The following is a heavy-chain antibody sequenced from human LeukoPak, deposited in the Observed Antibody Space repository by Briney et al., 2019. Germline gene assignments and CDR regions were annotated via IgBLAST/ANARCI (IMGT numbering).Heavy chain of an antibody. CDR1: GFTFSSHG. J-gene: IGHJ4*02. CDR2: IRYDGSNK. CDR3: AKGGLYYYDSSGYYPIY. D-gene: IGHD3-22*01. Sequence: QPGGSLRLSCAASGFTFSSHGMHWVRQAPGKGLEWVAFIRYDGSNKYYADSVKGRFTISRDDSKNTLYLQMNSLRAEDTAVYYCAKGGLYYYDSSGYYPIYWGQGTLVTVSS. V-gene: IGHV3-30*02.